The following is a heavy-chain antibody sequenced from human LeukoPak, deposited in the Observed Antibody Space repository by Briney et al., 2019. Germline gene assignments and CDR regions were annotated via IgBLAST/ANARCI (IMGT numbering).Heavy chain of an antibody. V-gene: IGHV3-49*04. Sequence: PGGSLRLSCTASGFTFGDYAMSWVRQAPGKGLEWVGFIRSKAYGGTTEYAASVKGRFTISRDDSKSIAYLQMNSLKTEDTAVYYCARVGPWVNPDYYYYYMDVWGKGTTVTVSS. CDR3: ARVGPWVNPDYYYYYMDV. D-gene: IGHD1-14*01. J-gene: IGHJ6*03. CDR1: GFTFGDYA. CDR2: IRSKAYGGTT.